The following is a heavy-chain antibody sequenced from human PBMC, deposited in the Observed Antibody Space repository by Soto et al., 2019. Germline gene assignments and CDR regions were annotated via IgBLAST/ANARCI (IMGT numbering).Heavy chain of an antibody. CDR3: AKDLGSGWSNLDH. V-gene: IGHV3-23*01. CDR2: ISGSGGST. Sequence: EVQLLESGGGLVQPGGSLRLSCAASGFTFSSYAMSWVRQAPGKGLEWVSAISGSGGSTYYADSVKGRFTISRDNSKNTLYLQMNNLRAEDTAVYYCAKDLGSGWSNLDHWGQGTLVTVSS. J-gene: IGHJ4*02. D-gene: IGHD6-19*01. CDR1: GFTFSSYA.